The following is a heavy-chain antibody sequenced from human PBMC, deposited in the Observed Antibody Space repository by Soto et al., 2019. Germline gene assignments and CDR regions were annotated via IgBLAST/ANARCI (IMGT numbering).Heavy chain of an antibody. CDR2: ISGSGGST. CDR1: GFTFSSYA. V-gene: IGHV3-23*01. J-gene: IGHJ6*02. CDR3: AKPYYDLWSGFISDAIPPFGMDV. D-gene: IGHD3-3*01. Sequence: GGSLRLSCAASGFTFSSYAMSWVRQAPGKGLEWVSAISGSGGSTYYADSVKGRFTISRDNSKNTLYLQMNSLRAEDTAVYYCAKPYYDLWSGFISDAIPPFGMDVWGQGTTVTVSS.